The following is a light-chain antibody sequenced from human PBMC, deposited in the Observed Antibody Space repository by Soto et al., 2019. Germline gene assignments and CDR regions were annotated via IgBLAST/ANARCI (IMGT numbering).Light chain of an antibody. V-gene: IGLV2-23*02. CDR3: CSYAGSRTHLL. CDR1: SSDVGSYNL. J-gene: IGLJ2*01. Sequence: QSVLTQPASVSGSPGQSITISCIGTSSDVGSYNLVSWYQQHPGKAPKVLIYEVSERPSGVSNRFSGSKSGNTASLTISGLQAEDEAEYYCCSYAGSRTHLLFGGGTKLTVL. CDR2: EVS.